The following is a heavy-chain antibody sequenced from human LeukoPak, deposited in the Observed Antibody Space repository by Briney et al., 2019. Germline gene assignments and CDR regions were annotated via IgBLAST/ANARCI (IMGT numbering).Heavy chain of an antibody. CDR2: MNPNSGNT. Sequence: ASVKVSCKASGYTFTSFGFSWVRQAPGQGLEWMGWMNPNSGNTGYAQKFQGRVTMTSNTSISTAYMELSSLRSEDTAVYYCARFPPYIAPAASDAFDIWGQGTMVTVSS. CDR3: ARFPPYIAPAASDAFDI. J-gene: IGHJ3*02. V-gene: IGHV1-8*01. CDR1: GYTFTSFG. D-gene: IGHD6-13*01.